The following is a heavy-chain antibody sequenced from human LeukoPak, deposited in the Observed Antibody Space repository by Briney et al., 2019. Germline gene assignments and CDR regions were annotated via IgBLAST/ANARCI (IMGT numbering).Heavy chain of an antibody. V-gene: IGHV1-69*02. Sequence: ASVKVSCKASGGTFSSYTISWVRQAPGQGLEWMGRIIPILGIANYAQKFQGRVTITADKSTSTAYMELRGLRSDDTAMYYCARAGATVTTHFDFRGQGTVVTVSS. CDR2: IIPILGIA. CDR1: GGTFSSYT. D-gene: IGHD4-17*01. J-gene: IGHJ4*02. CDR3: ARAGATVTTHFDF.